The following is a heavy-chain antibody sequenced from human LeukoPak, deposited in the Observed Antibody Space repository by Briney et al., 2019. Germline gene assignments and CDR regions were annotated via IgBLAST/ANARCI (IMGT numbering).Heavy chain of an antibody. J-gene: IGHJ4*02. Sequence: PGGSLRLSCAASGFTFSSYWMHWVRQAPGKGLVWVSRINSDGSTTTYADSVRGRFTISRDNAENTLYLQMNSLRAEDTAVYYCARENVKYSYGYSLELDYWGQGTLVTVSS. CDR3: ARENVKYSYGYSLELDY. V-gene: IGHV3-74*01. CDR2: INSDGSTT. D-gene: IGHD5-18*01. CDR1: GFTFSSYW.